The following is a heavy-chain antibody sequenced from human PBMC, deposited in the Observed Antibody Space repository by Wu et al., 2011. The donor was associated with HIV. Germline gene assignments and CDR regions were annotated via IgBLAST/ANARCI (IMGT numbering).Heavy chain of an antibody. D-gene: IGHD4/OR15-4a*01. J-gene: IGHJ3*01. V-gene: IGHV1-69*12. CDR3: ARERPPDSGRIRGKSFDV. CDR1: ANTFSNYA. CDR2: IIPIFGSS. Sequence: QFQLVQSGAEVKKPGSSVKVSCRTSANTFSNYAFGWVRQAPGQGFEWMGVIIPIFGSSKYAQKFQGRVTITADDSTTTVYLELSSLRSEDTAVYYCARERPPDSGRIRGKSFDVWGKGQWHRLF.